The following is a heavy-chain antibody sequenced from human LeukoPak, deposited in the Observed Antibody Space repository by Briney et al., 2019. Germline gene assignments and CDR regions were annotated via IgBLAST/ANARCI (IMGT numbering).Heavy chain of an antibody. Sequence: ASETLSLTCAVSGGSISSGGYSWSWIRQPPGKGLEWIGYIYHSGSTYYNPSLKSRVTISVDTSKNQFSLKLSSVTAADTAVYYCARGLREPHDYGGNYKAPTAHFDYWGQGTLVTVSS. CDR2: IYHSGST. J-gene: IGHJ4*02. D-gene: IGHD4-23*01. CDR1: GGSISSGGYS. V-gene: IGHV4-30-2*01. CDR3: ARGLREPHDYGGNYKAPTAHFDY.